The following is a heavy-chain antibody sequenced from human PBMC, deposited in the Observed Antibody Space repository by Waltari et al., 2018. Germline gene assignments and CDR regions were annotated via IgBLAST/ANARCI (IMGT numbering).Heavy chain of an antibody. CDR1: GFTFRSYA. V-gene: IGHV3-23*04. CDR3: AKAFYSSSYYFDY. Sequence: EVQLVESGGGLVPPGGSMRLSCAASGFTFRSYAMSWVRQAPGKGLEWVSAISGSGGSTYYADSVKGRFTISRDNSKNTLYLQMNSLRAEDTSVYYCAKAFYSSSYYFDYWGQGTLVTVSS. J-gene: IGHJ4*02. D-gene: IGHD6-6*01. CDR2: ISGSGGST.